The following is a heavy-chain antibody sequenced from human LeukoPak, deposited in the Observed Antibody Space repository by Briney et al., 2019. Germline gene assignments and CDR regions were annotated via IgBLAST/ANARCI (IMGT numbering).Heavy chain of an antibody. D-gene: IGHD3-3*01. J-gene: IGHJ4*02. CDR2: ISGSSSTI. CDR3: ARGFLTY. V-gene: IGHV3-48*01. CDR1: GFTFSSCS. Sequence: GGSLRLSCAASGFTFSSCSMNWVRQAPGKGLEWGSYISGSSSTIYYADSVKGRFTISRDNGKNTLYLQMNSLRAEDTAVYYCARGFLTYWGQGTLVTVSS.